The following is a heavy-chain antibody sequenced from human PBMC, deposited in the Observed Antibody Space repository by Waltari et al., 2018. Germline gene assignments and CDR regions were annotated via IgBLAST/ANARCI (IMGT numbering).Heavy chain of an antibody. J-gene: IGHJ6*02. V-gene: IGHV3-30*04. D-gene: IGHD1-1*01. Sequence: VGSGGGVGQPGRSRGLACAAFSSASSPYAFYWVRQAPGKGLEWVAVISYNGRNIYYVDSVKGRFTSSRDNSKKTLYLQMDSLRAEDTAVYYCARDYCDRTNCHGMDVWSQGTTVTVSS. CDR1: SSASSPYA. CDR2: ISYNGRNI. CDR3: ARDYCDRTNCHGMDV.